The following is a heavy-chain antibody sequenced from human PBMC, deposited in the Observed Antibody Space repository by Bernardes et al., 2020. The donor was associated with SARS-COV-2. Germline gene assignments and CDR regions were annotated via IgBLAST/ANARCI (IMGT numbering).Heavy chain of an antibody. V-gene: IGHV3-11*06. CDR3: ATNYDIWSGPLGVDV. CDR1: GFTFGDYY. CDR2: ISSSGSYT. D-gene: IGHD3-3*01. J-gene: IGHJ6*02. Sequence: GGSLRLSCTASGFTFGDYYMSWIRQAPGKGLEWISYISSSGSYTDYADSVKGRFTISRDNARDSLYLQMKSLRAEDTAVYYCATNYDIWSGPLGVDVWGQGTTVSVSS.